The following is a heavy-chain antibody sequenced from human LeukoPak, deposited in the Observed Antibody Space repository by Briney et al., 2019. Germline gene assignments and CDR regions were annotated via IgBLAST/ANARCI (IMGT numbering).Heavy chain of an antibody. V-gene: IGHV1-8*01. CDR3: ARNDYGDYAPLDY. J-gene: IGHJ4*02. Sequence: ASVKVSCKASGYTFTSYDINWVRQATGQGLEWMGWMNPNSGNTGYAQKFQGRVTMTRNTSISTAYMELRSLRSDDTAVYYCARNDYGDYAPLDYWGQGTLVTVSS. CDR2: MNPNSGNT. CDR1: GYTFTSYD. D-gene: IGHD4-17*01.